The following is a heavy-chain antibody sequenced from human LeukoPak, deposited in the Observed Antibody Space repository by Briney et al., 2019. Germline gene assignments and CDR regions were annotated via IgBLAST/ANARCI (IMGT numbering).Heavy chain of an antibody. Sequence: ASVKVSCKASGYTFTSYGISWVRQAPGQGLEWMGWISAYNGNTNYAQKLQGRVTMTTDTSTSTAYMELRSLRSDDTAVYYCAREKQTASGYYYYMDVWGKGTTVTVSS. V-gene: IGHV1-18*01. CDR1: GYTFTSYG. CDR3: AREKQTASGYYYYMDV. J-gene: IGHJ6*03. D-gene: IGHD1/OR15-1a*01. CDR2: ISAYNGNT.